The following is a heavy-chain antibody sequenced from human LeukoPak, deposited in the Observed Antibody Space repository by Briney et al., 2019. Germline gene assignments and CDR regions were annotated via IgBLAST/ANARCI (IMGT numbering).Heavy chain of an antibody. J-gene: IGHJ3*02. Sequence: ASVKVSCKASGYTFIAYYMHWVRQAPGQGLEWMGWVNPASGGTNYAQKFEGRVTITRNTSMSTAYMELSSLRSEDTAVYYCARRFGELLSHAFDIWGQGTMVTVSS. CDR3: ARRFGELLSHAFDI. D-gene: IGHD3-10*01. CDR2: VNPASGGT. CDR1: GYTFIAYY. V-gene: IGHV1-2*02.